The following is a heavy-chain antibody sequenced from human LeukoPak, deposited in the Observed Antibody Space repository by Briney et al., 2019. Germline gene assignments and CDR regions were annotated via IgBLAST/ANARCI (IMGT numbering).Heavy chain of an antibody. J-gene: IGHJ4*02. CDR1: GASIGNTAYY. D-gene: IGHD3-10*01. Sequence: KPSETLSLTCTVSGASIGNTAYYWGWVRQPPRKGLEWIATIYYTGSTYYNPSLKSRVTISLDMSKNHFSLKLSSVTAADTAVYYCARFHTSGAIVRGVTWGQGTLATVSS. CDR2: IYYTGST. V-gene: IGHV4-39*07. CDR3: ARFHTSGAIVRGVT.